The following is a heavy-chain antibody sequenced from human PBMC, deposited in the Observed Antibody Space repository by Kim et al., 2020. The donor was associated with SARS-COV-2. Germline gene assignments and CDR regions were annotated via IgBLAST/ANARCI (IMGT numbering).Heavy chain of an antibody. V-gene: IGHV3-23*01. J-gene: IGHJ4*02. CDR2: GTT. Sequence: GTTSTADPVKGRFTISRDNSKNTLYLQMNSRRAEDTAVYYCAKLLTGTTGWGQGTLVTVSS. D-gene: IGHD1-7*01. CDR3: AKLLTGTTG.